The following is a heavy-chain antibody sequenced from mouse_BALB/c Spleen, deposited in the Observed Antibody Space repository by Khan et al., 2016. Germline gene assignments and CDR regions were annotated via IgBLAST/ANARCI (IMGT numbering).Heavy chain of an antibody. CDR3: ARPKYLASY. V-gene: IGHV2-9*02. J-gene: IGHJ2*01. CDR2: IWAGGST. Sequence: QVQLKESGPGLVAPSQNLSITCTVSGYSLTRYGVHWVRQPPGKGLEWLGLIWAGGSTNYNWALISRLSISIDNSKSQVFLIMNSLQTDNTASYYCARPKYLASYWGQGTTLTVSS. D-gene: IGHD3-3*01. CDR1: GYSLTRYG.